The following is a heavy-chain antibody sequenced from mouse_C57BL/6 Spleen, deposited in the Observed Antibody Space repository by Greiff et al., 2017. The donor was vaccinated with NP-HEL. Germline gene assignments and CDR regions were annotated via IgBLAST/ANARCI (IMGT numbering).Heavy chain of an antibody. V-gene: IGHV1-81*01. J-gene: IGHJ1*03. Sequence: QVQLQQSGAELARPGASVKLSCKASGYTFTSYGISWVKQRTGQGLEWIGEIYPRSGNTYYNEKFKGKATLTADKSSSTAYMELRSLTSEDSAVYFCARPYYGNYRGYFDVWGTGTTVTVSS. CDR2: IYPRSGNT. D-gene: IGHD2-10*01. CDR3: ARPYYGNYRGYFDV. CDR1: GYTFTSYG.